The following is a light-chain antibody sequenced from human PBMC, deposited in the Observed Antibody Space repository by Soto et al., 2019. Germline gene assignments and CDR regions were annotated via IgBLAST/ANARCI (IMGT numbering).Light chain of an antibody. J-gene: IGLJ2*01. CDR3: CSPGDNHIVV. CDR1: SSDVGRYNW. CDR2: DVT. Sequence: QSVLTQPRSVSGSPGQSVTISCSGTSSDVGRYNWVSWYQQHPGKAPKLMIYDVTQRPSGVPDRFSASKSGTTASLTISGLQVEDEADYYCCSPGDNHIVVFGGGTKVTVL. V-gene: IGLV2-11*01.